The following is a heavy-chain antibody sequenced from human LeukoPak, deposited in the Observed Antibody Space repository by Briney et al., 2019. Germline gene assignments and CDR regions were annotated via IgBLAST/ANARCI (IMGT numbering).Heavy chain of an antibody. V-gene: IGHV4-34*01. Sequence: SETLSLTCAVYGGSFSGYYWSWIRQPPGKGLEWIGEINHSGSTNYNPSLKSRVTISVDTSKNQFSLKLSSVTAADTAVYYCARKGGKAEDYWGQGTLVTVSS. CDR1: GGSFSGYY. CDR3: ARKGGKAEDY. D-gene: IGHD3-16*01. CDR2: INHSGST. J-gene: IGHJ4*02.